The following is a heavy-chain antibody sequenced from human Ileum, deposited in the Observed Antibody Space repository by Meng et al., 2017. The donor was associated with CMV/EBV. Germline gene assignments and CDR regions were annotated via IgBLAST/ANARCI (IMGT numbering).Heavy chain of an antibody. D-gene: IGHD2-21*01. CDR1: GGSFSGYY. CDR2: INHSRTT. CDR3: ARRLVAAHFDH. V-gene: IGHV4-34*01. J-gene: IGHJ4*02. Sequence: LTSAGYGGSFSGYYWSWIRQPTGKGLEGMGQINHSRTTNYSPSLKSRVTISVDTSKNQFSLKLTSVSAADTAVYYCARRLVAAHFDHWGQGALVTVSS.